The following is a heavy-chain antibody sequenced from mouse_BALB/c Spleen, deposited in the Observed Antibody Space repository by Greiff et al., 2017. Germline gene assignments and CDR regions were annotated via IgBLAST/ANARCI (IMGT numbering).Heavy chain of an antibody. J-gene: IGHJ3*01. Sequence: EVQLVESGPGLVKPSQSLSLTCSVTGYSITSGYSWNWIRQFPGNKLEWMGYISYDGSNNYNPSLKNRISITRDTSKNQFFLKLNSVTTEDTATYYCAREGGGYYVYWGQGTLVTVSA. V-gene: IGHV3-6*02. D-gene: IGHD2-3*01. CDR2: ISYDGSN. CDR3: AREGGGYYVY. CDR1: GYSITSGYS.